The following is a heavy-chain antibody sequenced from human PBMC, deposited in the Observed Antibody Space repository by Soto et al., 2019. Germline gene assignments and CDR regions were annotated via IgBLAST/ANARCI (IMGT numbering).Heavy chain of an antibody. Sequence: QSPTLSLPCAISGDSVSSNSAAWNWIRQSPSRGLEWLGRTYYRSKWYNDYAVSVKSRITINPDTSKNQFSLQLNSVTPEETAVYYCARDFRTNVLRFLEWQRGMDVWGQGTTVTVSS. J-gene: IGHJ6*02. D-gene: IGHD3-3*01. V-gene: IGHV6-1*01. CDR3: ARDFRTNVLRFLEWQRGMDV. CDR1: GDSVSSNSAA. CDR2: TYYRSKWYN.